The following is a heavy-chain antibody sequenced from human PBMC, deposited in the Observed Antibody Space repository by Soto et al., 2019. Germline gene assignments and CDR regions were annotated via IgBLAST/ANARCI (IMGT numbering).Heavy chain of an antibody. CDR1: GFTFSSYG. J-gene: IGHJ4*02. CDR2: ISYDGSNK. V-gene: IGHV3-30*18. D-gene: IGHD1-1*01. Sequence: QVQLVESGGGVVQPGRSLRLSCAASGFTFSSYGMHWVRQAPGKGLEWVAVISYDGSNKYYADSVKGRFTISRDNSKNTLYLQMNSLRAEDTAVYYCAKDRPPTGTRRYFDYWGQGTLVTVSS. CDR3: AKDRPPTGTRRYFDY.